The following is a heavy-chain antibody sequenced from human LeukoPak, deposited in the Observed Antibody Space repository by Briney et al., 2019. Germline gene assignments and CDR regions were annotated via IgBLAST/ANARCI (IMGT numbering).Heavy chain of an antibody. Sequence: GSLRLSCAASGFTFSGSAMHWVRQASGKGLEWVGRIRSKANSYATAYAASVKGRFTISRDDSKNTAYLQMNSLKTEDTAVYYCTRLVTVTLYNWFDPWGQGTLVTVSS. CDR2: IRSKANSYAT. CDR3: TRLVTVTLYNWFDP. J-gene: IGHJ5*02. D-gene: IGHD4-17*01. V-gene: IGHV3-73*01. CDR1: GFTFSGSA.